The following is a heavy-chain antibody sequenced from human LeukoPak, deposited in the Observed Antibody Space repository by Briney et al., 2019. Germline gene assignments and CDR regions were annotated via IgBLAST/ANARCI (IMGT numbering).Heavy chain of an antibody. CDR3: ARGWYSSTSGFDY. J-gene: IGHJ4*02. D-gene: IGHD6-13*01. Sequence: SETLSLTCAVYGGSFSGYYWSWIRQPPGKGLEWIGEINHSGSTNYNPSLKSRVTISVDTSKNQFSLKLSSVTAADTAVYYCARGWYSSTSGFDYWGQGTLVTVSS. V-gene: IGHV4-34*01. CDR1: GGSFSGYY. CDR2: INHSGST.